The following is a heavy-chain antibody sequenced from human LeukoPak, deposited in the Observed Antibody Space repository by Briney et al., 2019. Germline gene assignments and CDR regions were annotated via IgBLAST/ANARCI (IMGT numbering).Heavy chain of an antibody. J-gene: IGHJ5*02. V-gene: IGHV1-18*01. CDR2: ISAYNGNT. Sequence: PGASVKVSCKASGYTFTSYGISWVRQAPGQGLEWMGLISAYNGNTNYAQKLQGRVTMTTDTSTSTAYMELRSLRSDDTAVYYCARSTGSYCGGDCYSYWFDPWGQGTLVTVSS. D-gene: IGHD2-21*02. CDR1: GYTFTSYG. CDR3: ARSTGSYCGGDCYSYWFDP.